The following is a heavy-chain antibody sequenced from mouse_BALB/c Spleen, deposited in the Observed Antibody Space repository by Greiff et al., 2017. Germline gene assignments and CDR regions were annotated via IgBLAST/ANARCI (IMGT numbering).Heavy chain of an antibody. CDR3: ARRDPYAMDY. V-gene: IGHV14-3*02. CDR1: GFNIKDTY. Sequence: EVKLVESGAELVKPGASVKLSCTASGFNIKDTYMHWVKQRPEQGLEWIGRIDPANGNTKYDPKFQGKATITADTSSNTAYLQLSSLTSEDTAVYYCARRDPYAMDYWGQGTSVTVSS. J-gene: IGHJ4*01. CDR2: IDPANGNT.